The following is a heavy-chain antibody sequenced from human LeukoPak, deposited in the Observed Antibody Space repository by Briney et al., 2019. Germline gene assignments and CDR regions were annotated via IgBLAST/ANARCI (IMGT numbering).Heavy chain of an antibody. Sequence: SETLSLTRTVSGGSISGYYWTWIRQPPGKGLEWIGYISYSGSTSSHPSLKSRVTISLDMSKSQFSLKLTSVTAADTAVYYCVRGYSGYPYYLDYWGQGTLVTVSS. D-gene: IGHD5-12*01. CDR2: ISYSGST. J-gene: IGHJ4*02. CDR3: VRGYSGYPYYLDY. CDR1: GGSISGYY. V-gene: IGHV4-59*08.